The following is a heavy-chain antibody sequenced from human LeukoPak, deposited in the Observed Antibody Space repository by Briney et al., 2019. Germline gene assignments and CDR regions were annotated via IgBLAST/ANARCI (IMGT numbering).Heavy chain of an antibody. CDR1: GFTFSSYS. CDR2: ISTSSSYI. J-gene: IGHJ4*02. CDR3: ASFRVGRGYSYGLYYFDY. Sequence: GRSLRLSCAASGFTFSSYSINWVRQAPGEGLGWVSSISTSSSYICNADSVKGRFTISRDNAKNSLYLQMNSLRAEDTAVYYCASFRVGRGYSYGLYYFDYWGQGTLVTVSS. D-gene: IGHD5-18*01. V-gene: IGHV3-21*01.